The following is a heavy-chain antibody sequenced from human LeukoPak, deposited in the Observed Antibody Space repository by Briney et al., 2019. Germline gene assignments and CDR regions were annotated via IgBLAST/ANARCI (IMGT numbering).Heavy chain of an antibody. CDR3: ARSQNYYGSGDY. CDR2: IYYTGKT. V-gene: IGHV4-61*03. D-gene: IGHD3-10*01. Sequence: PSETLSLTCTVSGDSVSNGNYYWSWLRQPPGKALEWVGYIYYTGKTYYNPSLEGRVTILVDTSRNHFSVKLSSVTAADTAVYYCARSQNYYGSGDYWSQGTLVTVSS. J-gene: IGHJ4*02. CDR1: GDSVSNGNYY.